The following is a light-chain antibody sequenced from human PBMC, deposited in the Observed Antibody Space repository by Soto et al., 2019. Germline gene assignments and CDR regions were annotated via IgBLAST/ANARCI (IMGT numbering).Light chain of an antibody. Sequence: QSVLTQPASVSGSPGQSITISCTGTSSDVGSYNLFSWYQQYPGKAPKLMIYEGSKRPSGVSNRFSGSKSGNTASLTISGLQAEDEADYFCCSYAGSATSGVFGGGTKLTVL. CDR2: EGS. V-gene: IGLV2-23*01. CDR3: CSYAGSATSGV. CDR1: SSDVGSYNL. J-gene: IGLJ3*02.